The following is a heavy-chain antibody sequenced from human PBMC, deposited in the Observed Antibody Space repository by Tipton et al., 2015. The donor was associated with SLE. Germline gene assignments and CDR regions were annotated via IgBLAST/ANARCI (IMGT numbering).Heavy chain of an antibody. CDR2: IGTAGDT. Sequence: GSLRLSCAASGFTFSSYDMHWVRQATGKGVEWVSAIGTAGDTYYPGSVKGRFTISRENAKHSLYLQMTNLRAGDTAVYYCARGGAAAVDFWGQDTRVTVSS. CDR1: GFTFSSYD. CDR3: ARGGAAAVDF. V-gene: IGHV3-13*01. J-gene: IGHJ3*01. D-gene: IGHD3-16*01.